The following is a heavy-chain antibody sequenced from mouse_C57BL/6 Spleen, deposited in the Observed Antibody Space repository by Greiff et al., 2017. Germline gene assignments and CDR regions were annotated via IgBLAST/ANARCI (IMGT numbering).Heavy chain of an antibody. V-gene: IGHV1-42*01. CDR1: GYSFTGYY. Sequence: EVQLQQSGPELVKPGASVKISCKASGYSFTGYYMNWVKQSPDKSLEWIGEINPSTGGTTYNQKFKAKATLTVDKSSSTAYMQLKSLTSEDSAVYYCARLRYYYGSSHWYFDVWGTGTTVTVSS. CDR3: ARLRYYYGSSHWYFDV. J-gene: IGHJ1*03. D-gene: IGHD1-1*01. CDR2: INPSTGGT.